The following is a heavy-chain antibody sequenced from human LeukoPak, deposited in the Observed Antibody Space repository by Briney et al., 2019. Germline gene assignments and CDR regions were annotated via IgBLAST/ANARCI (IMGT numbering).Heavy chain of an antibody. CDR2: IIPIFGTA. Sequence: SAKVSCKASGGTFSSYAISWVRQAPGQGLEWMGGIIPIFGTANYAQKFQGRVTITADESTSTAYMELSSLRSEDTAVYYCARAKDYYDSSGLSFDYWGQGTLVTVSS. CDR3: ARAKDYYDSSGLSFDY. D-gene: IGHD3-22*01. V-gene: IGHV1-69*13. CDR1: GGTFSSYA. J-gene: IGHJ4*02.